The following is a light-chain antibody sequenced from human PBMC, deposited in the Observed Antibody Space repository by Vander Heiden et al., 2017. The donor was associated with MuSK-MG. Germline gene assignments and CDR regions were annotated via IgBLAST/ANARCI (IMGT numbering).Light chain of an antibody. CDR3: LQYNNWPPYT. CDR2: AAS. V-gene: IGKV3-15*01. Sequence: EIVMTQSPGTLSVSPGEGATLSCRASQSISVNLAWYQHKPGQAPRLLIYAASARAAGIPVRFTGSGSGTEFTLTISSLQSEDFAIYYCLQYNNWPPYTFGQGTKVEIK. CDR1: QSISVN. J-gene: IGKJ2*01.